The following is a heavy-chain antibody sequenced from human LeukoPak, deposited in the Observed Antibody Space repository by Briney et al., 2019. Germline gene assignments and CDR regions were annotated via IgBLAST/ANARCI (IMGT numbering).Heavy chain of an antibody. D-gene: IGHD3/OR15-3a*01. CDR3: AKEDWDLDAFDI. Sequence: GGSLRLSCAASGFTFSSYDMHWVRQAPGKGLEWVAVISYDGSNKYYADSVKGRFTISRDNSKNTLYLQMNSLRAEDTAVYYCAKEDWDLDAFDIWGQGTMVTVSS. CDR1: GFTFSSYD. CDR2: ISYDGSNK. J-gene: IGHJ3*02. V-gene: IGHV3-30*18.